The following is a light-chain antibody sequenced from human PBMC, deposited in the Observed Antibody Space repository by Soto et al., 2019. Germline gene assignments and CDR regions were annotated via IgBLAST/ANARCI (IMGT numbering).Light chain of an antibody. Sequence: QSVLAQPPSVSGAPGQRVTISCSGSSSNIGAGYDVNWYRQLPGTAPKLLIYGNSDRPSGVPDRFSGSKSGTSASLAITGLQAEDEADYFGQSYDRSLRTYVFGTGTKVTVL. J-gene: IGLJ1*01. CDR2: GNS. CDR3: QSYDRSLRTYV. CDR1: SSNIGAGYD. V-gene: IGLV1-40*01.